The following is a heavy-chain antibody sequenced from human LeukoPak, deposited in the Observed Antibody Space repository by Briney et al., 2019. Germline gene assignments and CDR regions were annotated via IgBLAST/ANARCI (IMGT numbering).Heavy chain of an antibody. D-gene: IGHD2-15*01. J-gene: IGHJ4*02. CDR3: ARSVGYCSGGTCYSFDY. V-gene: IGHV3-7*01. CDR2: INQDGSEK. Sequence: GSLRLSCAASGFTFSSYWMSWVRQAPGKGLEWVANINQDGSEKYYMDSVKGRFTISRDNAKNSLYLQMNSLRAEDTAVYYCARSVGYCSGGTCYSFDYWGQGTLVTVSS. CDR1: GFTFSSYW.